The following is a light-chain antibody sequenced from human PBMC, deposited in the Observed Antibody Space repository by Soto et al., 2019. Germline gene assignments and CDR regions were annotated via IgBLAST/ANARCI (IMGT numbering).Light chain of an antibody. J-gene: IGKJ1*01. CDR3: QQYITYSRT. CDR2: DAS. Sequence: DIQMTQSPPTLSASVGDRVTITCRASQTIVTWLAWYQQKPGKAPKLLIYDASTLEGGVPSRFSGSGSGTDFTLTISSLQPADSATYYCQQYITYSRTFGQGTRVEIK. CDR1: QTIVTW. V-gene: IGKV1-5*01.